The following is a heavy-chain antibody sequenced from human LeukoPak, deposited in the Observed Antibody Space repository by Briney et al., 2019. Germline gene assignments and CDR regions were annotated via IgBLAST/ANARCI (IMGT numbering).Heavy chain of an antibody. V-gene: IGHV4-31*03. D-gene: IGHD6-6*01. CDR1: GGSISSGGYY. J-gene: IGHJ6*02. CDR3: ARGRAVAHLPYSARLHYYYYYGMDV. Sequence: SETLSLTCTVSGGSISSGGYYWSWIRQHPGKGLEWIGYIYYSGSTYYNPSLKSRVTISVDTSKNQFSLKLSSVTAADTAVYYCARGRAVAHLPYSARLHYYYYYGMDVWGQGTTVTVSS. CDR2: IYYSGST.